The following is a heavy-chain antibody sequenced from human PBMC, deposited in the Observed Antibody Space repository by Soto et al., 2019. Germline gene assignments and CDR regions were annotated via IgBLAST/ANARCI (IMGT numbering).Heavy chain of an antibody. CDR1: GASISSYY. CDR2: IYYSGST. D-gene: IGHD3-3*01. J-gene: IGHJ3*02. CDR3: ARGLPAIFGVTEQAFDI. V-gene: IGHV4-59*01. Sequence: SETLSLTCTVSGASISSYYWSWIRQPPGKGLEWIGYIYYSGSTNYNPSLKSRVTISVDTPKNQFSLKVSSVTAADTAVYYCARGLPAIFGVTEQAFDIWGQGTMVTVSS.